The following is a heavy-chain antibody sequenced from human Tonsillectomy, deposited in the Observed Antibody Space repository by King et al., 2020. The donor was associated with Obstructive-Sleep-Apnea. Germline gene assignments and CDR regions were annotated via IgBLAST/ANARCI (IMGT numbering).Heavy chain of an antibody. CDR2: ISGSGGST. D-gene: IGHD3-10*01. J-gene: IGHJ4*02. V-gene: IGHV3-23*04. Sequence: EVQLVESGGGLVQPGGSLRLSCAASGFTFSSYAMSWVRQAPGKGLEWVSTISGSGGSTYYADSVKGRFTISRDNSQNTRYLQMNSLRAEDTAVYYCAKTLKYGSGSYRFDYWGQGTLVTVSS. CDR1: GFTFSSYA. CDR3: AKTLKYGSGSYRFDY.